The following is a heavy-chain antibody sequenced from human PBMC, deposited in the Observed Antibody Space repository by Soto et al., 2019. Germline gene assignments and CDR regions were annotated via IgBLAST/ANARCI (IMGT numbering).Heavy chain of an antibody. J-gene: IGHJ6*02. V-gene: IGHV3-15*01. D-gene: IGHD3-22*01. CDR3: TTPSLHYYDSSDPDYYYYGMDV. CDR2: IKSKTDGGTT. Sequence: GGSLRLSCAASGFTFSNAWMSWVRQAPGKGLEWVGRIKSKTDGGTTDYAAPVKGRFTISRDDSRNTLYLQMNSLKTEDTAVYYCTTPSLHYYDSSDPDYYYYGMDVWGQGTTVTVSS. CDR1: GFTFSNAW.